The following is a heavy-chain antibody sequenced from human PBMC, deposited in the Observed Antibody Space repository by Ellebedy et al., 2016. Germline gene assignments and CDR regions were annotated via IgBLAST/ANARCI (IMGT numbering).Heavy chain of an antibody. CDR2: IYSGGGT. CDR1: GFTVGSNY. CDR3: ARDLPRAWYFDL. V-gene: IGHV3-53*01. Sequence: GGSLRLSCAASGFTVGSNYMSWVRQAPGKGLEWVSVIYSGGGTYYADSVKGRFTISRDNSKNTLYLQMNSLRAEDTAVYYCARDLPRAWYFDLWGRGTLVTVSS. J-gene: IGHJ2*01.